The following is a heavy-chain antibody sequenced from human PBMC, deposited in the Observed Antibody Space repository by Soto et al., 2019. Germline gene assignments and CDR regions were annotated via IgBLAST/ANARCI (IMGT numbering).Heavy chain of an antibody. CDR1: VGSISSGGYY. D-gene: IGHD3-10*01. V-gene: IGHV4-31*03. CDR2: IYYSGST. CDR3: ARSRRYGFDY. Sequence: PSETLSLTCTVSVGSISSGGYYWSWIRQHPGKGLEWIGYIYYSGSTYYNPSLKSRVTISVDTSKNQFSLKLSSVTAADTAVYYCARSRRYGFDYWGQGTLVTVSS. J-gene: IGHJ4*02.